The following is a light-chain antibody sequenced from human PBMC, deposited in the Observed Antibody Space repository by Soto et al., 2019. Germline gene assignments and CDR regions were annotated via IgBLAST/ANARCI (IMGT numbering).Light chain of an antibody. V-gene: IGKV1-5*03. CDR3: QQYNSYSWT. CDR2: KAS. Sequence: DIQMTQSPSTLSASVGDRVTITCRASQSINSWLAWYQQKPGKAPKLLIYKASSSESGVPSRFSGSGSGTEFTLTISSLQPDDFATYYCQQYNSYSWTFGQGTKVEV. CDR1: QSINSW. J-gene: IGKJ1*01.